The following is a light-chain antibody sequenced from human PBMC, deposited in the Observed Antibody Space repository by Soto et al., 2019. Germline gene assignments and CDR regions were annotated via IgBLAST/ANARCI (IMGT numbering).Light chain of an antibody. CDR3: QKYDSAPT. J-gene: IGKJ1*01. CDR2: TAS. Sequence: DIQMTQSPSSLSASVGDRVTITCRPSQGIGNSLAWYQQKPGTVPKLLIHTASTLQSGVPSRFSGSGSGKDFTLTISSLQPEDVETYYCQKYDSAPTFGPGTKVEIK. V-gene: IGKV1-27*01. CDR1: QGIGNS.